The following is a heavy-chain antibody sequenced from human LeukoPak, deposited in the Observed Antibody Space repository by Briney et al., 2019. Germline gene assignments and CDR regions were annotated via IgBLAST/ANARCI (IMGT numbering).Heavy chain of an antibody. CDR2: IYYSGST. J-gene: IGHJ2*01. CDR1: GGSISSSYYY. D-gene: IGHD3-22*01. V-gene: IGHV4-39*01. CDR3: ARRAASYYYDSSGYGGYFDL. Sequence: PSETLSLTCTVSGGSISSSYYYWGWIRQPPGKGLEWIGSIYYSGSTYYNPSLKSRVTISVDTSKNQFSLKLRSVTAADTAVYYCARRAASYYYDSSGYGGYFDLWGRGTLVTVSS.